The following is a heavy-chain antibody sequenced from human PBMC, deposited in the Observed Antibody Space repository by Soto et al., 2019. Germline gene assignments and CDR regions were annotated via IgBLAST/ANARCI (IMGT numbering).Heavy chain of an antibody. CDR2: ISPILGAA. Sequence: ASVKVSCKTSGGTFSSYTISWVRQAPGQGLKWMGGISPILGAASHAPSFQGRVTITADDSTNTAFMELTSLRSDDTAVYYCARDLPPYCSSTSCFEANWFDPWGQGTPVTVSS. D-gene: IGHD2-2*01. V-gene: IGHV1-69*13. CDR3: ARDLPPYCSSTSCFEANWFDP. CDR1: GGTFSSYT. J-gene: IGHJ5*02.